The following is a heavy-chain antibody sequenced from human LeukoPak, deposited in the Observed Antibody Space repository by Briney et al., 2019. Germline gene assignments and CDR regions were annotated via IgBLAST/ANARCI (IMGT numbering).Heavy chain of an antibody. CDR1: GGSVSSGSYY. J-gene: IGHJ1*01. CDR2: IYYSGST. D-gene: IGHD6-6*01. V-gene: IGHV4-61*01. Sequence: SETLSLTCPVSGGSVSSGSYYWSWIRQPPGKGLEWIGYIYYSGSTNYNPSLKSRVTISVDTSKNQFSLKLSSVTAADTAVYYCVRGGAARLHFQNWGQGTLVTVSS. CDR3: VRGGAARLHFQN.